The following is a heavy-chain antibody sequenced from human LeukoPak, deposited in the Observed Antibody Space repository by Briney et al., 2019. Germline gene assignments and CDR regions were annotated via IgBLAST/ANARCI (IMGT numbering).Heavy chain of an antibody. CDR2: ISYDGSNK. Sequence: GGSLRLSCAASGFTFSSYGMHWVRQAPGKGLEWVAVISYDGSNKYYADSVKGRFTISRDNSKNTLYPQMNSLRAEDTAVYYCAKAVRVRPINWLDPWGQGTLVTVSS. J-gene: IGHJ5*02. D-gene: IGHD1-1*01. CDR3: AKAVRVRPINWLDP. CDR1: GFTFSSYG. V-gene: IGHV3-30*18.